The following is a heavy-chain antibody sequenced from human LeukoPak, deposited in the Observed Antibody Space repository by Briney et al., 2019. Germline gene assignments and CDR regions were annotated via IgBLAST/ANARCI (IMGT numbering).Heavy chain of an antibody. D-gene: IGHD3-22*01. Sequence: GESLKISCKVSGYSFTSYWIGWVRQLPGKGLEWMGIIYPGGSDTRYSPSFQGQVTISADKSISTAYLQWSSLKASDTAMYYCARLPPSPRGGYYRNYYYYMDVWGKGTTVTISS. J-gene: IGHJ6*03. V-gene: IGHV5-51*01. CDR3: ARLPPSPRGGYYRNYYYYMDV. CDR1: GYSFTSYW. CDR2: IYPGGSDT.